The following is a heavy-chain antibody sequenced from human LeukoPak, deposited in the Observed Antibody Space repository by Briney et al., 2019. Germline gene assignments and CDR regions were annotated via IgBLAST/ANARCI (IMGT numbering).Heavy chain of an antibody. V-gene: IGHV3-30*02. J-gene: IGHJ4*02. CDR1: GFTFSSYG. CDR2: IRHDGSDK. CDR3: AKDKMYGFDY. D-gene: IGHD2-8*01. Sequence: PGGSLRLSCAASGFTFSSYGMHWVRQAPGKGLEWVAYIRHDGSDKYYADSVRGRFTVSRDNFKNTAYLQMNSLRPEDTATYYCAKDKMYGFDYWGQGTLVTVSS.